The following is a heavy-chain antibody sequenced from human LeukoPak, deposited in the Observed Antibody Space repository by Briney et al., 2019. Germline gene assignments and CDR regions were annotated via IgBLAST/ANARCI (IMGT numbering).Heavy chain of an antibody. Sequence: ASVKVSCKASGYTFTSYGISWVRQAPGQGLEWMGWISAYNGNTNYAQKFQGRVTMTRNTSISTAYMELSSLRSEDTAVYYCARVAGATELLYIWGQGTMVTVSS. D-gene: IGHD1-26*01. CDR1: GYTFTSYG. CDR3: ARVAGATELLYI. J-gene: IGHJ3*02. V-gene: IGHV1-18*01. CDR2: ISAYNGNT.